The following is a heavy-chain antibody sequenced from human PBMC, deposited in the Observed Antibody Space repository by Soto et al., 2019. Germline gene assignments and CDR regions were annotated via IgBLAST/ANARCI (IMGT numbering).Heavy chain of an antibody. Sequence: SETLSLTCNVSGGSISDFYWSWIRQSPGKRLEWIGYLYYTGSTNYNPALKSRVTISLDTSKNQFSLQVRSVTAADTAVYYCARGGGYDFRSSQAPPIDVWGQGTTVTVSS. CDR1: GGSISDFY. V-gene: IGHV4-59*01. CDR3: ARGGGYDFRSSQAPPIDV. J-gene: IGHJ6*02. CDR2: LYYTGST. D-gene: IGHD3-3*01.